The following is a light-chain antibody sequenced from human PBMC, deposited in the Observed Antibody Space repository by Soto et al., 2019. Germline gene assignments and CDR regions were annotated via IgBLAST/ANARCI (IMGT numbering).Light chain of an antibody. J-gene: IGLJ2*01. CDR3: QSYDSSLSDVV. CDR2: GNS. Sequence: QSVLTQPPSVSGAPGQRVTISCTGSSSNIGAGYDVHWYQQLPGTAPKLLIYGNSNRPSGVPDRCSGSKSGTSASLAITGLQAEDEADYYCQSYDSSLSDVVFGGGTQLTVL. CDR1: SSNIGAGYD. V-gene: IGLV1-40*01.